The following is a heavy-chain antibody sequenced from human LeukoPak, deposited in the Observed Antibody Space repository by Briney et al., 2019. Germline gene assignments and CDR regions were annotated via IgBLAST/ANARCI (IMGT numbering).Heavy chain of an antibody. CDR2: ISWNSGNI. CDR3: ARGVGGPYYYYGMDV. CDR1: GFTFDDYA. Sequence: SLRLSCAASGFTFDDYAMHWVRQAPGKGLEWVSGISWNSGNIGYADSVKGRFTISRDNAKNSLYLQMNSLRAEDTALYYCARGVGGPYYYYGMDVWGQGTTVTVSS. J-gene: IGHJ6*02. V-gene: IGHV3-9*01. D-gene: IGHD3-10*01.